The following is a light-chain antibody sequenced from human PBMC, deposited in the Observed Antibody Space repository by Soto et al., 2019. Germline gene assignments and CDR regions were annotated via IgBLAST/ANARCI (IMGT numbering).Light chain of an antibody. CDR3: QSYDSSLSGWV. V-gene: IGLV1-40*01. Sequence: QSVRTQPPSVSGAPGQRVTISCTGSSSNIGAGYGVHWYQQLPGTAPKLLIYGNNNRPSGVPDRFSGSKSGTSASLAITGLQAEDEADFYCQSYDSSLSGWVFGGGTQLTVL. CDR1: SSNIGAGYG. CDR2: GNN. J-gene: IGLJ3*02.